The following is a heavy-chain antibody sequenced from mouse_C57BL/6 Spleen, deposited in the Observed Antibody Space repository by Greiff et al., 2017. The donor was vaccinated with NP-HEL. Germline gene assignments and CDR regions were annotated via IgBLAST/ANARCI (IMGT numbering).Heavy chain of an antibody. Sequence: EVKLMESGEGFVKPGGSLKLSCAASGFTFSSYAMSWVRQTPEQRLEWVGYIGRGGDYIYYADTVKGRFSISRDNARNTLYLQMSSLKSEDTAMYFCTREDAMDDWGQGTTVTVSS. CDR3: TREDAMDD. V-gene: IGHV5-9-1*02. J-gene: IGHJ4*01. CDR1: GFTFSSYA. CDR2: IGRGGDYI.